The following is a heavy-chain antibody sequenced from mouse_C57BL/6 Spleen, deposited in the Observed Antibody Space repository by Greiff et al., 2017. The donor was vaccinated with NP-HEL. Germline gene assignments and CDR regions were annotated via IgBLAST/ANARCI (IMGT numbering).Heavy chain of an antibody. CDR2: ISSGSSTI. CDR3: ARDGYYPDYYAMDY. Sequence: EVMLVESGGGLVKPGGSLKLSCAASGFTFSDYGMHWVRQAPEQGLEWVAYISSGSSTIYYADTVKGRFTISRDNAKNTLFLQMTSLRSEDTAMYYCARDGYYPDYYAMDYWGQGTSVTVSS. J-gene: IGHJ4*01. D-gene: IGHD2-3*01. V-gene: IGHV5-17*01. CDR1: GFTFSDYG.